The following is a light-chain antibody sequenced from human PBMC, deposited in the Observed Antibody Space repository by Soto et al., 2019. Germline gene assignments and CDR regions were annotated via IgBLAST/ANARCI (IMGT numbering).Light chain of an antibody. CDR3: QEYGTSEII. V-gene: IGKV3-20*01. Sequence: EFVLTQSPGTLSLFPGERATLSCRASQSLTNSFMAWYQQKPGQAPRLLIYDTSSRASGIPDRFSGSGSGTDFTLTISRLETEDFAVFYCQEYGTSEIIFGQGTRLEIK. CDR2: DTS. J-gene: IGKJ5*01. CDR1: QSLTNSF.